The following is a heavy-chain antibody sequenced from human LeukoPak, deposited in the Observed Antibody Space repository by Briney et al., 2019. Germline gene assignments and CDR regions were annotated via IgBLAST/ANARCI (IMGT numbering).Heavy chain of an antibody. CDR1: GFTFSAYA. V-gene: IGHV3-23*01. CDR2: ISVSGSQT. D-gene: IGHD1-14*01. Sequence: GGSLRLSCVASGFTFSAYAVGWVRRAPGMGLEWVSSISVSGSQTDYADSVKGRFTISRDNSKNTFYLQMNSLRAEDTAVYYCGKGTPPPVHWGPGTLVTVSS. J-gene: IGHJ4*02. CDR3: GKGTPPPVH.